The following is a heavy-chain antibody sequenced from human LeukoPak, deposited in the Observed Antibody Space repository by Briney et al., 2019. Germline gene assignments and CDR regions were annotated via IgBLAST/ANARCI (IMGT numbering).Heavy chain of an antibody. V-gene: IGHV3-74*01. CDR2: INSDGSST. D-gene: IGHD5-18*01. CDR3: ARDRGSDTAIDY. J-gene: IGHJ4*02. Sequence: GGSLRLSCAPSGFTFSSYWMHWVRQAPGKGLGWVSRINSDGSSTSYADSVKGRFTTSRDNAQNTLYLQMNSLRAEDTAVYYCARDRGSDTAIDYWGQGTLVTVSS. CDR1: GFTFSSYW.